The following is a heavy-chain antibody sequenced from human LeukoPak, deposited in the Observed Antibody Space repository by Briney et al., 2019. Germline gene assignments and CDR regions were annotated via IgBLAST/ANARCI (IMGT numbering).Heavy chain of an antibody. CDR3: ATGRQYYDFWSGYSFDY. Sequence: GGSLRLSCAASGFTFSSYAVHWVRQAPGKGLEWVAVISYDGSNKYYADSVKGRFTISRDNSKNTLYLQMNSLRAEDTAVYYCATGRQYYDFWSGYSFDYWGQGTLVTVSS. CDR2: ISYDGSNK. J-gene: IGHJ4*02. D-gene: IGHD3-3*01. CDR1: GFTFSSYA. V-gene: IGHV3-30-3*01.